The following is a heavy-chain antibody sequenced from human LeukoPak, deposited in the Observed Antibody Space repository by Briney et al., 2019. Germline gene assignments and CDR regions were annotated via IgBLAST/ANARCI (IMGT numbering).Heavy chain of an antibody. D-gene: IGHD3-9*01. J-gene: IGHJ4*02. Sequence: SETLSLTCTVSGGSISSYYWSWIRQPPGKGLEWIGYIYYSGSTNYNPSLKCRVTISVKTSKNQFSLKLRSVTAADTAVYYCARVTGYTIEDYFDYWGQGTLVTVSS. V-gene: IGHV4-59*01. CDR3: ARVTGYTIEDYFDY. CDR1: GGSISSYY. CDR2: IYYSGST.